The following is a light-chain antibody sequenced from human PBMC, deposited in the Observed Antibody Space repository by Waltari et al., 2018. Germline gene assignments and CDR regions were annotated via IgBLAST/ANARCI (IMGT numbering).Light chain of an antibody. CDR1: SGHSSNI. J-gene: IGLJ3*02. CDR3: QTGGHGTWV. Sequence: QLVVTQSPSASAPLGASVQLTCTLSSGHSSNIVAWLQQRPEKGPRYLMKVNSDGSHIKGDEIPDRFSGSSSGAERYLTISSLQSDDEADYYCQTGGHGTWVFGGGTTLTVL. CDR2: VNSDGSH. V-gene: IGLV4-69*01.